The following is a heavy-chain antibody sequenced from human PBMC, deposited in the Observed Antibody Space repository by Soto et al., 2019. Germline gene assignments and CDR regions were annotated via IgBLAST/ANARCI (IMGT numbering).Heavy chain of an antibody. CDR3: ARQTQYDFWSGYYPYYYYMDV. V-gene: IGHV4-39*01. Sequence: SETLSLTCTVSGGSISSSSYYWGWIRQPPGKGLEWIGSIYYSGSTYYNPSLKSRVTISVDTSKNQFSLKLSSVTAADTAVYYCARQTQYDFWSGYYPYYYYMDVWGKGTTVTVSS. CDR2: IYYSGST. CDR1: GGSISSSSYY. D-gene: IGHD3-3*01. J-gene: IGHJ6*03.